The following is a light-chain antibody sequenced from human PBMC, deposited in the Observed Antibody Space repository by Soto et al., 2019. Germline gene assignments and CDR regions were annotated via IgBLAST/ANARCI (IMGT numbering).Light chain of an antibody. J-gene: IGKJ5*01. V-gene: IGKV3-15*01. Sequence: EIVMTQSPTTLSVSRGERATLSCRASQSVSTNLAWYQQKPGQVPSLLIYGASTRASGIPARFSGSGSGTQFTLTIGSLQSEDFAVYYCQQSHSWPITFGPGTRLEIK. CDR1: QSVSTN. CDR3: QQSHSWPIT. CDR2: GAS.